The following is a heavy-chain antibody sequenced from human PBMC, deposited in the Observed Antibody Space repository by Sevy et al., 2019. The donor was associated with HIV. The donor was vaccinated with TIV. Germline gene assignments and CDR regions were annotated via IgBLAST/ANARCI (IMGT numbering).Heavy chain of an antibody. D-gene: IGHD2-8*02. J-gene: IGHJ6*02. CDR2: ISGSDGTI. CDR1: GFTFSDYY. V-gene: IGHV3-11*01. CDR3: ARDWECTGGVCYFMDV. Sequence: GGSLRLSCAASGFTFSDYYMSWIRQAPGKGLEWVSYISGSDGTIYYADSVKGRFTISRDNAKNSLYLQMNSLRAEDTAVYYCARDWECTGGVCYFMDVWGQGTTVTVSS.